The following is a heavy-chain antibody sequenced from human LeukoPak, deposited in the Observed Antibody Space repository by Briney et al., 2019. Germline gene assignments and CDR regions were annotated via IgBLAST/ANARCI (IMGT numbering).Heavy chain of an antibody. Sequence: GASVKVSCKASGYTFTGYYMHWVRQAPGQGLEWMGWINPNSGGTNYAQKSQGRVTMTRDTSISTAYMELSRLRSDDTAVYYCARTPLSVVPAAQAIDYWGQGTLVTVSS. V-gene: IGHV1-2*02. D-gene: IGHD2-2*01. CDR2: INPNSGGT. CDR1: GYTFTGYY. J-gene: IGHJ4*02. CDR3: ARTPLSVVPAAQAIDY.